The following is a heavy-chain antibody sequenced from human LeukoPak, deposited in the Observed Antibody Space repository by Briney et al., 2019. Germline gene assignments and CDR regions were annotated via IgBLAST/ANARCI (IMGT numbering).Heavy chain of an antibody. V-gene: IGHV3-30*18. CDR3: AKSSYYYDRSGYRPQYYFDY. CDR2: ISYDGSNK. D-gene: IGHD3-22*01. CDR1: GFTFSSYG. J-gene: IGHJ4*02. Sequence: GGSLRLSCAASGFTFSSYGMHWVRQAPGKGLEWVAVISYDGSNKYYADSVKGRFTISRDNSKNTLYLQMNSLRAEDTAVYYCAKSSYYYDRSGYRPQYYFDYWGQGTLVTVSS.